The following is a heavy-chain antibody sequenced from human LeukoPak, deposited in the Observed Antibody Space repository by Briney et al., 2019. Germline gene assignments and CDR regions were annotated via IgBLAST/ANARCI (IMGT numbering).Heavy chain of an antibody. D-gene: IGHD2-21*02. V-gene: IGHV3-73*01. CDR1: GFTFSGSA. Sequence: PGRSLRLSCAASGFTFSGSAMHWVRQASGKGLEWVGRIRSKANSYATAYAASVKGRFTISRDDSKNTAYLQMNSLKTEDTAVYYCTTPALAYCGGDCYPTWGQGTLVTVSS. CDR3: TTPALAYCGGDCYPT. J-gene: IGHJ5*02. CDR2: IRSKANSYAT.